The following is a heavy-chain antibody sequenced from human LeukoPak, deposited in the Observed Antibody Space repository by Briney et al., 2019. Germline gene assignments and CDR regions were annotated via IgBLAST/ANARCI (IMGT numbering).Heavy chain of an antibody. CDR1: GGSFSGYY. Sequence: SETLSLTCAVYGGSFSGYYWSWIRQPPGKGLEWTGEINHSGNTNYNPSLKSRVTISVDTSKNQFSLKLSSVTAADTAVYYCARGTGYGNFDYWGQGTLVTVSS. J-gene: IGHJ4*02. CDR2: INHSGNT. D-gene: IGHD5-12*01. V-gene: IGHV4-34*01. CDR3: ARGTGYGNFDY.